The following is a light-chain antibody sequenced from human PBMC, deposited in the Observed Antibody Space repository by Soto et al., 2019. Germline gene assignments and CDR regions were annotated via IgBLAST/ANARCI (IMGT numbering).Light chain of an antibody. Sequence: EIVMTQSPDTLSVSPGERATLSCRASQSVSGNLAWYQQKPGQAPRLLIYDTSTRATGIPARFSGSGSGTDFTLTISSLEPEDFAVYYCQQHGTSPITFGQGTRLEIK. V-gene: IGKV3-15*01. CDR1: QSVSGN. J-gene: IGKJ5*01. CDR3: QQHGTSPIT. CDR2: DTS.